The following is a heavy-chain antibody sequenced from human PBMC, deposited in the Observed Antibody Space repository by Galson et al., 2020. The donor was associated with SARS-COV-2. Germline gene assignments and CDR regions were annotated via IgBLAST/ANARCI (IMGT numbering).Heavy chain of an antibody. Sequence: SVKVSCKASGGTFSSYAISWVRQAPGQGLEWMGGIIPIFGTANYAQKFQGRVTITADESTSTAYMELSSLRSEDTAVYYCARVRGVRGPQPYYYYYYGMDVWGQGTTVTVSS. J-gene: IGHJ6*02. CDR3: ARVRGVRGPQPYYYYYYGMDV. V-gene: IGHV1-69*13. CDR2: IIPIFGTA. D-gene: IGHD3-10*01. CDR1: GGTFSSYA.